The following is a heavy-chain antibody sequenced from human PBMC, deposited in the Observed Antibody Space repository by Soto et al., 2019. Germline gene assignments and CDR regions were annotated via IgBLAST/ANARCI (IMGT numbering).Heavy chain of an antibody. J-gene: IGHJ4*02. CDR2: IYHSGST. CDR1: GGSSSSSTYY. Sequence: SETLSLTCTVSGGSSSSSTYYWGWIRQPPGKGLEWIGSIYHSGSTYYNPSLKSRVTISVDRSKNQSSLKLSSVTAADTAVYYCARGMTTVTTFDYWGQGTLVTVSS. CDR3: ARGMTTVTTFDY. D-gene: IGHD4-17*01. V-gene: IGHV4-39*07.